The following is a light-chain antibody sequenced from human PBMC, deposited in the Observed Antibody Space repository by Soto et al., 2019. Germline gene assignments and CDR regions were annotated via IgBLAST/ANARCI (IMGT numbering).Light chain of an antibody. V-gene: IGKV1-5*01. J-gene: IGKJ1*01. CDR3: LRYNAFSQT. Sequence: DIQMTKSPSTLSASVGDRVTITCRASQSMNDWLAWYKQKPGKAPKVLIYDASSLQSGVPSRFSGSGSGTEFTLTIDSLQSDDVAIYYCLRYNAFSQTFGQGTKVEI. CDR1: QSMNDW. CDR2: DAS.